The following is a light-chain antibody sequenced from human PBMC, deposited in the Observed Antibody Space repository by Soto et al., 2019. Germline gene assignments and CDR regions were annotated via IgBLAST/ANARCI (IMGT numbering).Light chain of an antibody. Sequence: QPVLTQPASVSGSPGQSITISCTGTSSDVGGYNYVSWYQQHPGKAPKLMIYDVSNRPSGVSNRFSGSKSVNTASLTISGLQAEDEADYYCSSYTSSSTRVFGGGTKLTVL. CDR2: DVS. CDR3: SSYTSSSTRV. V-gene: IGLV2-14*01. J-gene: IGLJ2*01. CDR1: SSDVGGYNY.